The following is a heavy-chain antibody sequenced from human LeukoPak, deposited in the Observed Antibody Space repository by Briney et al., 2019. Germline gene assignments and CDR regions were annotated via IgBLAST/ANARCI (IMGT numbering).Heavy chain of an antibody. CDR2: TSGPGGSR. Sequence: GGSLRLSCAASGFTFSSYAMSWVRQAPGKGRGWVSATSGPGGSRDYADSVKGRFTISRDNSKNTLYPQMNSLRAEDTAIYYCAKKVGLVSAPLYYFDLWGQGTLVTVSS. CDR3: AKKVGLVSAPLYYFDL. CDR1: GFTFSSYA. J-gene: IGHJ4*02. D-gene: IGHD6-6*01. V-gene: IGHV3-23*01.